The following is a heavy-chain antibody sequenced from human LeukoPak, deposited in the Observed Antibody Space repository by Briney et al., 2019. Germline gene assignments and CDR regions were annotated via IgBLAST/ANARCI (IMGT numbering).Heavy chain of an antibody. Sequence: PSETLSLTCTVSGGSISSSSYYWGWIRQPPGKGLEWIGSIYYSGSTYYNPSLKSRVTISVDTSKNQFSLKLSSVTAADTAVYYCARLRDGLNWFDPWGQGTLVTVSS. D-gene: IGHD5-24*01. CDR1: GGSISSSSYY. CDR2: IYYSGST. V-gene: IGHV4-39*07. J-gene: IGHJ5*02. CDR3: ARLRDGLNWFDP.